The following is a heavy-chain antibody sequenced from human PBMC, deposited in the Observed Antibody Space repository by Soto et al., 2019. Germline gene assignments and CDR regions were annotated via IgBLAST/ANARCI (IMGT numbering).Heavy chain of an antibody. J-gene: IGHJ4*02. CDR3: EHSEYDSSGYVTLDY. Sequence: QITLKESGPTLVKPTQTLTLTCTFSGFSLSTSGVGVGWLRQPPGKALEWLALIYWNHDKPYTQSLKSRLTIXNDXSXNQLTLTMTNMDPVYTATYYCEHSEYDSSGYVTLDYWGQGTLITVSS. CDR1: GFSLSTSGVG. V-gene: IGHV2-5*01. D-gene: IGHD3-22*01. CDR2: IYWNHDK.